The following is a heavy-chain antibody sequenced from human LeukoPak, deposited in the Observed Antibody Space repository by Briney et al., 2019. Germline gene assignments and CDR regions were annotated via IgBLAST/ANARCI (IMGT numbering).Heavy chain of an antibody. CDR2: ITGSGNGN. Sequence: PGGSLRLSCAASGFAISRSSMSWVRQAPGKGLEWISYITGSGNGNYYADSVRGRLTISRDSAKNSLYLQMDNLGVEDTAIYYCATDSDWAFDNWGQGSLVTVSS. D-gene: IGHD3-9*01. J-gene: IGHJ4*02. CDR1: GFAISRSS. V-gene: IGHV3-48*01. CDR3: ATDSDWAFDN.